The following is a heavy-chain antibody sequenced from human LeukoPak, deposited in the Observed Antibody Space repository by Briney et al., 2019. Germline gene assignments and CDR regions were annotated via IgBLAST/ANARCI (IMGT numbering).Heavy chain of an antibody. V-gene: IGHV1-46*01. CDR2: MNPGDDYT. CDR3: ARADDQHFDY. D-gene: IGHD3-3*01. CDR1: GYSFTAYF. Sequence: GASVTISCKTSGYSFTAYFMHWVRQAPGQGPEWLGIMNPGDDYTDYAQNFQGRVTMTRDTSTRTVYMELRGLTSEDTAVYYCARADDQHFDYWGQGTLVTVSS. J-gene: IGHJ4*02.